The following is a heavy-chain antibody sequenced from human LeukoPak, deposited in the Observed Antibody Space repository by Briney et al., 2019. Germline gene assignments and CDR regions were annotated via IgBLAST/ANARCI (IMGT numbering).Heavy chain of an antibody. V-gene: IGHV3-48*02. CDR2: ISSSGTTI. CDR3: ARDAFDTSGYSYDDAFDF. J-gene: IGHJ3*01. CDR1: GFTFSRYG. Sequence: GGSLRLSCAASGFTFSRYGMNWVRQAPGKGLEWVSYISSSGTTIYYADSVKGRFTISRDNADNSLFLQMNRLRDEDTAVYYCARDAFDTSGYSYDDAFDFWGQGTTVTVSS. D-gene: IGHD3-22*01.